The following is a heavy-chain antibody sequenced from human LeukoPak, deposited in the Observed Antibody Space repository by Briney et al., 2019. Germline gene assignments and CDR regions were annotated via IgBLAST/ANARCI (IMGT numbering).Heavy chain of an antibody. CDR1: GFTFSDYY. Sequence: SGGSLRLSCAASGFTFSDYYMSWIRQAPGKGLQWVSYIISDGSATYYADSVKGRFTISRDNAKNSLHLQMNYLRAEDTAVYYCATDTGSWLGAFDIWGRGTMVTVSS. CDR3: ATDTGSWLGAFDI. J-gene: IGHJ3*02. V-gene: IGHV3-11*04. CDR2: IISDGSAT. D-gene: IGHD6-13*01.